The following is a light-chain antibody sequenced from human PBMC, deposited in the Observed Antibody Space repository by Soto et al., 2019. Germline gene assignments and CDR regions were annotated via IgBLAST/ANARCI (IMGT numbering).Light chain of an antibody. Sequence: DIVLTQSPVTLSVSPGERATLSCRASQSVSSNLAWYQQKPGQAPRLLIYGASTRATGIPDRFSGSGSGTEFTLTISSLQSEDFAVYYCQQYNDWPPLTFGGGTKVEIK. J-gene: IGKJ4*01. CDR3: QQYNDWPPLT. CDR2: GAS. V-gene: IGKV3-15*01. CDR1: QSVSSN.